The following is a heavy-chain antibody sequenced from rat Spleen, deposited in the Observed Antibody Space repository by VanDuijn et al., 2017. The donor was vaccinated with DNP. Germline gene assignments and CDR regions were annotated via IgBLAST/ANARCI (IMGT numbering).Heavy chain of an antibody. CDR1: GFTFSDYY. Sequence: EVQLVESGGGLVQPGRSLKLSCAASGFTFSDYYMAWVRQAPTKGLEWVATISYDGRSTYYRDSVKGRFTISRDDAKSSLYLQMNSLKSEDTATYYCARSRLPGYYPFACWGQGTLVTVSS. J-gene: IGHJ3*01. V-gene: IGHV5-29*01. CDR2: ISYDGRST. CDR3: ARSRLPGYYPFAC. D-gene: IGHD1-4*01.